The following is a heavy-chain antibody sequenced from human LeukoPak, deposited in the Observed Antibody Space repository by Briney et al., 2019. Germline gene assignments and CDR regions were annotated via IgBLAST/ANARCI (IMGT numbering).Heavy chain of an antibody. V-gene: IGHV1-2*02. J-gene: IGHJ4*02. Sequence: GASVKVSCKASGYTFTGYYMHWVRQAPGQGLEWMGWINPNSGGTNYAQKFQGRVTMTRDTSISTAYMELSRLRSDDTAVYYCARVLWTGSGSYGEGVDYWGQGTLVTVSS. D-gene: IGHD3-10*01. CDR3: ARVLWTGSGSYGEGVDY. CDR2: INPNSGGT. CDR1: GYTFTGYY.